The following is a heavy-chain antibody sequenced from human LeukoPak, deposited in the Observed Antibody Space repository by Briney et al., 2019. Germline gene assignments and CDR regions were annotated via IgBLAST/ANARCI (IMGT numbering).Heavy chain of an antibody. V-gene: IGHV1-2*02. CDR2: INPNSGAT. Sequence: ASVKVSCKTSGYTFTAYYMHWVGQAPGQGLEWMGWINPNSGATKYAQKFQGRVTMTRDTSISTAYMELSRLRSDDTAVYYCAPSPPTDFAYYFDYWGQGTLVTVPS. CDR1: GYTFTAYY. D-gene: IGHD2-21*02. J-gene: IGHJ4*02. CDR3: APSPPTDFAYYFDY.